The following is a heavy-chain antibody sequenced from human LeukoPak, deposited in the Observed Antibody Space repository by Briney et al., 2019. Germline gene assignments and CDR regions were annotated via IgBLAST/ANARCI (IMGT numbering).Heavy chain of an antibody. V-gene: IGHV3-74*01. CDR2: INTDGTVT. J-gene: IGHJ4*02. CDR3: ATKQWLAPPPDS. D-gene: IGHD6-19*01. Sequence: GGSLRLSCAASGFTFSKYWMLWVRQALGKGLESVSRINTDGTVTTYADSVKGRFTVSRDNADNTMFLQMNSVRDEGTAVYYCATKQWLAPPPDSWGQGTPVTVSS. CDR1: GFTFSKYW.